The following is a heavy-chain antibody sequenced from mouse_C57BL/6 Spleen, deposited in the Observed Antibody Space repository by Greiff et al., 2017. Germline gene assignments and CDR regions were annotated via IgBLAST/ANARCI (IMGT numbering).Heavy chain of an antibody. CDR3: ARKGDYDGYYEDAMDY. J-gene: IGHJ4*01. CDR2: IWSGGST. CDR1: GFSLTSYG. V-gene: IGHV2-2*01. D-gene: IGHD2-3*01. Sequence: VQLQQSGPGLVQPSQSLSITCTVSGFSLTSYGVNWVRQSPGKGLEWLGVIWSGGSTDYNAAFISRLSISKDNSKSQVFFKMNSLQADDTAIYYCARKGDYDGYYEDAMDYWGQGTSVTVSS.